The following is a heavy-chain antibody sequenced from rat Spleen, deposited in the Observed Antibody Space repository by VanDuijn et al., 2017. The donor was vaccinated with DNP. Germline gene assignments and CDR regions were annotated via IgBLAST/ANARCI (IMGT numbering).Heavy chain of an antibody. CDR1: GYSITSNY. J-gene: IGHJ2*01. Sequence: EVQLQESGPGLVKPSQSLSLTCSVTGYSITSNYWGWIRKFPGDKMEWIGHISYSGSTTYNPSLESRISITRDTSKNQFFLHLNSVTTAAPATYYCASPPSGMDSWGQGVMVIVSS. CDR2: ISYSGST. CDR3: ASPPSGMDS. V-gene: IGHV3-1*01. D-gene: IGHD1-4*01.